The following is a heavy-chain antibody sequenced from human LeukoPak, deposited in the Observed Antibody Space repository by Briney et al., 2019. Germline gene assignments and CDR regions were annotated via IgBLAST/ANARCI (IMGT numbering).Heavy chain of an antibody. V-gene: IGHV4-31*03. Sequence: PSETLSLTCTVSGGSISSGGYYWSWIRQHPGKGLEWIGYIYYSGSTYYNPSLKSRVTISVDTSKNQFSLKLSSVTAADTAVYYCARDPYGDSLFDYWGQGTLVTVSS. J-gene: IGHJ4*02. CDR3: ARDPYGDSLFDY. CDR2: IYYSGST. D-gene: IGHD4-17*01. CDR1: GGSISSGGYY.